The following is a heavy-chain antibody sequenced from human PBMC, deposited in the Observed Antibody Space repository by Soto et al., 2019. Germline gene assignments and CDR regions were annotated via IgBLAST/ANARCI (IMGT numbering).Heavy chain of an antibody. V-gene: IGHV3-53*01. J-gene: IGHJ4*02. CDR2: IYSGGTT. CDR1: GFTVSNNY. D-gene: IGHD4-4*01. CDR3: ARNGWGMATVGM. Sequence: EVQLVESGGGLVQPGGSLRLSCAASGFTVSNNYMIWFRLPPGKGLEWVSLIYSGGTTYYADSVKGRFTISRDNSKNTLYLQMNSLRVEDTAVYYCARNGWGMATVGMRGPGTLVTVSS.